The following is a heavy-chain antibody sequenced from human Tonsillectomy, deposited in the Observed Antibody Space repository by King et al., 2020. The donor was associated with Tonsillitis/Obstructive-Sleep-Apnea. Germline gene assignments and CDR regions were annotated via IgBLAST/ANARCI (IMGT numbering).Heavy chain of an antibody. Sequence: VQLVESGGDLLQPGGSLRLSCAASGFTLSSSSMSWVRQAPGKGLEWVSSINKDSGRTYYADSVKGRFTIPRDDSTNTLFLQMSSLRAEDTAVYFCAKDHPSSGWPAFDCWGQGTLVTVSS. D-gene: IGHD6-19*01. CDR3: AKDHPSSGWPAFDC. V-gene: IGHV3-23*04. CDR1: GFTLSSSS. J-gene: IGHJ4*02. CDR2: INKDSGRT.